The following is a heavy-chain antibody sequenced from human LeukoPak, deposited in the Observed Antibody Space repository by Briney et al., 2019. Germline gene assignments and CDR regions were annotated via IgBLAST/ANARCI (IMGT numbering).Heavy chain of an antibody. J-gene: IGHJ4*02. D-gene: IGHD6-13*01. CDR1: GYTFSIYN. CDR3: AREGVAATGLDY. V-gene: IGHV1-46*01. CDR2: INPSGGSA. Sequence: ASVKVSCKASGYTFSIYNMHWVRQPPGQGLEWMGIINPSGGSASDAQKFQGRLTMTRDTSTSTLYMELSSLRSEDTAVYYCAREGVAATGLDYWGQGTLVTVSS.